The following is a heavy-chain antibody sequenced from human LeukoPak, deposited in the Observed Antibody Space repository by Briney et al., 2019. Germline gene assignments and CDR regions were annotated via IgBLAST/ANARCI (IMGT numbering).Heavy chain of an antibody. CDR2: IYPDGNTT. CDR3: TRVQAGRAGLMDV. CDR1: GFTLSSYW. D-gene: IGHD6-13*01. Sequence: PGGSLRLSCAASGFTLSSYWMHWVRQAPGEGLVWVSRIYPDGNTTNYADSVKGRFTTSRDNAKNTLYLQMNSLRAEDTALYYCTRVQAGRAGLMDVWGRGTTVTVSS. V-gene: IGHV3-74*01. J-gene: IGHJ6*02.